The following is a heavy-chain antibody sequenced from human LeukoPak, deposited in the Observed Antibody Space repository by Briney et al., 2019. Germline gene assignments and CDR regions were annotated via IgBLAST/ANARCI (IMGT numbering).Heavy chain of an antibody. V-gene: IGHV3-7*01. D-gene: IGHD3-10*01. J-gene: IGHJ3*02. CDR3: ATGNAITLIRGVQAFGI. Sequence: GGSLRLSCAASGFTFSSYWMSWVRQAPGKGLEWVANIKKDGSEKYYVDSVKGRFTISRDNAKKSLYLQMNSLRAEDTAVYYCATGNAITLIRGVQAFGIWGQGTLVTVSS. CDR1: GFTFSSYW. CDR2: IKKDGSEK.